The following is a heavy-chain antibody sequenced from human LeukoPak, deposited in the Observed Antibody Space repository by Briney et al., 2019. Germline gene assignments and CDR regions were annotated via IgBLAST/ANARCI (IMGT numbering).Heavy chain of an antibody. CDR1: GSTFSSYA. CDR2: ISGSGGST. CDR3: AKDPDPLKYKTDRPYYYYGMDV. D-gene: IGHD1-14*01. V-gene: IGHV3-23*01. J-gene: IGHJ6*02. Sequence: GGSLRLSCAASGSTFSSYAMSWVRQAPGKGLEWVSAISGSGGSTYYADSVKGRFTISRDNSKNTLYLQMNSLRAEDTAVYYCAKDPDPLKYKTDRPYYYYGMDVWGQGTTVTVSS.